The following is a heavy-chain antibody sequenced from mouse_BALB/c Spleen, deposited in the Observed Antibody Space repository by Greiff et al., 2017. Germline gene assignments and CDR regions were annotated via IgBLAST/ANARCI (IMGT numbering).Heavy chain of an antibody. CDR2: INPSNGRT. Sequence: VQLQQPGAELVKPGASVKLSCKASGYTFTSYWMHWVKQRPGQGLEWIGEINPSNGRTNYNEKFKSKATLTVDKSSSTAYMQLSSLTSEDSAVYYGARGGRFAYWGQGTLVTVSA. D-gene: IGHD3-3*01. CDR1: GYTFTSYW. CDR3: ARGGRFAY. V-gene: IGHV1S81*02. J-gene: IGHJ3*01.